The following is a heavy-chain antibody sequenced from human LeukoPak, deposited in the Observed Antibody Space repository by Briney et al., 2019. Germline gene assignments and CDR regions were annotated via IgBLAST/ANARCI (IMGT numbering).Heavy chain of an antibody. V-gene: IGHV3-30*18. CDR3: AKDPSTVVTSFDY. Sequence: PGGSLRLSCAASGFTFSSYGMHWVRQAPGKGLEWVAVISYDGSNKYYADSVKGRFTISRDNSKNTLYLQMNSLRAEDTAVYYCAKDPSTVVTSFDYWGQGTLVTVSS. J-gene: IGHJ4*02. CDR1: GFTFSSYG. D-gene: IGHD4-23*01. CDR2: ISYDGSNK.